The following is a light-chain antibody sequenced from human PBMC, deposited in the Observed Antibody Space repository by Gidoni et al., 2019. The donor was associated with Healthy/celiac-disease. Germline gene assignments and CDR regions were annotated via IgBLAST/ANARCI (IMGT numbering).Light chain of an antibody. CDR3: QQYDSYSLT. J-gene: IGKJ4*01. Sequence: DLKMTQSPSTLSASVGDRVTSTCRASQSISSCVAWYQQKPGKAPKLLIYRASSLESGVPSRFSGSGSGTEFTLTISSLQPDDFATYYCQQYDSYSLTFGGGTKVEIK. V-gene: IGKV1-5*03. CDR2: RAS. CDR1: QSISSC.